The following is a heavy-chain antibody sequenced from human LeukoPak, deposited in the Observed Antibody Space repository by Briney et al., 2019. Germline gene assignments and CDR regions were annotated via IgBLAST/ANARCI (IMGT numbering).Heavy chain of an antibody. Sequence: KPSETLSLTCAVYGGSFSGYYWNWIRQPPGKGLEWIGEINHSGSTNYNPSLKSRVTISVDTSKNQFSLKLSSVTAADTAVYYCAGGSGSGWMVDSWGQGILVTVSS. CDR1: GGSFSGYY. V-gene: IGHV4-34*01. CDR3: AGGSGSGWMVDS. D-gene: IGHD6-19*01. J-gene: IGHJ4*02. CDR2: INHSGST.